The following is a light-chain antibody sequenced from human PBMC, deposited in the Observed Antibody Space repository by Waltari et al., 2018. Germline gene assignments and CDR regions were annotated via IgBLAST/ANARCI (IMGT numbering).Light chain of an antibody. CDR1: QSVLYSSNSRNY. V-gene: IGKV4-1*01. Sequence: DIVMTQSPDSLAMSLGEGATLNCKSSQSVLYSSNSRNYLAWFQQKPGQPPKLVIYWASTRESGVPDRFSGSGSGTDFTLTISSLQAEDVAIYYCQQYYSAPRTFGQGTKVEIK. CDR3: QQYYSAPRT. CDR2: WAS. J-gene: IGKJ1*01.